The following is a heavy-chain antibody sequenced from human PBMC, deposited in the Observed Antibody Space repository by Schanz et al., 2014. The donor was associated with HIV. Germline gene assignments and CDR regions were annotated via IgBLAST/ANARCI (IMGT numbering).Heavy chain of an antibody. CDR1: GFTFSNGW. CDR2: IVSSGGDT. CDR3: AKSSGWLYAHFDY. V-gene: IGHV3-23*04. D-gene: IGHD3-9*01. Sequence: EVQLVESGGGLVKPGGSLRLTCAASGFTFSNGWMSWVRQAPGKGLEWVSAIVSSGGDTYYADFVEGRFTISRDNSKNTLYLQMHSLRAEDTAVYYCAKSSGWLYAHFDYWGQGTLVTVSS. J-gene: IGHJ4*02.